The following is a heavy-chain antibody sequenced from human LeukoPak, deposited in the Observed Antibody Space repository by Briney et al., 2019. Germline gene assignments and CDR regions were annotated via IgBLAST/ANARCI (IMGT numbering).Heavy chain of an antibody. CDR3: ARGKQLAQHDAFDI. CDR2: IYTSGST. J-gene: IGHJ3*02. D-gene: IGHD6-6*01. CDR1: GGSISSGSYY. Sequence: PSETLSLTCTVSGGSISSGSYYWNWIRQPAGKGLEWIGRIYTSGSTNYNPSLKSRVTISVDTSKNQFSMKLSSVTAADTAVYYCARGKQLAQHDAFDIWGQGTMVTVSS. V-gene: IGHV4-61*02.